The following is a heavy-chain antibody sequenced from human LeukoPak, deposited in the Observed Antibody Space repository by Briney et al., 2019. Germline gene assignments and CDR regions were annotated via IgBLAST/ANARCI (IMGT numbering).Heavy chain of an antibody. V-gene: IGHV5-51*01. Sequence: GESLKISCXGSGYSFNSHWVAWVRQMTGKGLEWMGIIYPGDSDTRYGPSFQGQVTISADKSISTAYLQWSSLKDSDTAIYYCARRDSYGNYVDYWGQGTLVTVSS. J-gene: IGHJ4*02. CDR1: GYSFNSHW. CDR3: ARRDSYGNYVDY. CDR2: IYPGDSDT. D-gene: IGHD5-18*01.